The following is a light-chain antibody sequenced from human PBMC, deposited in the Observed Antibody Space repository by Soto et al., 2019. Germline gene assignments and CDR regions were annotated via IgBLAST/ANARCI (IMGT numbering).Light chain of an antibody. J-gene: IGKJ4*01. CDR2: AAS. CDR3: QQYGSSLT. V-gene: IGKV3-20*01. CDR1: QSVSSN. Sequence: EVVLTQFPNTLSLSPGERATLSCRASQSVSSNLAWYQQKPGQAPSLLIYAASNRATGIPDRFSGSGSGTDFTLTIRRLEPEDFAVYYCQQYGSSLTFGGGTKVDIK.